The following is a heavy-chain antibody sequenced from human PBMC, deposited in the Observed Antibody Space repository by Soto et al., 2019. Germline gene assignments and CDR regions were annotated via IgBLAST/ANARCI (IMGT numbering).Heavy chain of an antibody. D-gene: IGHD3-22*01. J-gene: IGHJ6*02. CDR1: GITISTYG. Sequence: PGGSLRLSCEASGITISTYGMHWVRQAPGKGLEWVAVIWFDGRNKYYADSVKGRFTISRDNGKNSLFLQMNSLRDEDTAVYYCARVVVVIPPGYYYAMDVWGQGTTVTVSS. CDR2: IWFDGRNK. CDR3: ARVVVVIPPGYYYAMDV. V-gene: IGHV3-33*01.